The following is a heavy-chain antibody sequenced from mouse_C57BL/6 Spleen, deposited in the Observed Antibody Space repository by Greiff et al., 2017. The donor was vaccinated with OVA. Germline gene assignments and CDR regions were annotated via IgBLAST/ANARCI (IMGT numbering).Heavy chain of an antibody. J-gene: IGHJ4*01. Sequence: EVKLVESEGGLVQPGSSMKLSCTASGFTFSDYYMAWVRQVPEKGLEWVANINSDGSSTYYLDSLKSRFIISRDNAKNSLYLQMSSLKSEDTATYYCARYSNYGYAMDYWGQGTSVTVSS. CDR2: INSDGSST. CDR3: ARYSNYGYAMDY. V-gene: IGHV5-16*01. CDR1: GFTFSDYY. D-gene: IGHD2-5*01.